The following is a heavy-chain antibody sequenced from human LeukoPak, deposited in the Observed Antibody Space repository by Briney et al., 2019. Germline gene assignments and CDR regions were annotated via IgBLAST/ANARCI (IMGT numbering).Heavy chain of an antibody. J-gene: IGHJ4*02. CDR3: AKHRSGNYPFDY. D-gene: IGHD1-26*01. Sequence: GGSLRHSCAASGFTFSTCGMSWVRQAPGKGLEWVSVITRGGGSTYNADSVKGRFTISRDNSRNTLYLQMNSLRAEDTAVYYCAKHRSGNYPFDYWGQGKLVTVSS. CDR1: GFTFSTCG. CDR2: ITRGGGST. V-gene: IGHV3-23*01.